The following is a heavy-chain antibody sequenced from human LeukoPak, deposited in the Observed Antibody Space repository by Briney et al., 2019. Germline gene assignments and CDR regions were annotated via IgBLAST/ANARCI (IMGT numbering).Heavy chain of an antibody. J-gene: IGHJ4*02. Sequence: GESLKISCKGSGYSFTSYWIGWGRQMPGKGLEWMGIIYPGDSDTRYSPSFQGQVTISADKSISTAYLQWSRLKASDTAMYYCARDQSDVVYSYGFDYWGQGTLVTVSS. CDR3: ARDQSDVVYSYGFDY. CDR1: GYSFTSYW. V-gene: IGHV5-51*01. D-gene: IGHD5-18*01. CDR2: IYPGDSDT.